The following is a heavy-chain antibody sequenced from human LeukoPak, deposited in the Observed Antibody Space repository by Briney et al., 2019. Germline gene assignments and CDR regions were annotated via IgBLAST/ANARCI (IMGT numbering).Heavy chain of an antibody. V-gene: IGHV3-21*01. CDR1: GFTFSSYS. CDR2: ISSSSSYI. J-gene: IGHJ5*02. CDR3: ARAPTYYDILTGYSDSNWFDP. Sequence: KAGGSLRLSCAASGFTFSSYSMNWVRQAPGKGLEWVSSISSSSSYIYYADSVKGRLTISRDNAKNSLYLQMNSLRAEDTAVYYCARAPTYYDILTGYSDSNWFDPWGQGTLVTVSS. D-gene: IGHD3-9*01.